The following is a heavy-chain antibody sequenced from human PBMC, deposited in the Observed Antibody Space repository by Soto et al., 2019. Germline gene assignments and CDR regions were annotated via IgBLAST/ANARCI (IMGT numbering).Heavy chain of an antibody. J-gene: IGHJ4*02. CDR3: AKELRETGGYYFDG. V-gene: IGHV3-30*18. CDR2: MSDDGSKK. D-gene: IGHD3-16*01. Sequence: QVQLVESGGGVVQPGRSLRLSCAASGFSFSKYGMHWVRQAPGKGLEWVAEMSDDGSKKYYGDSVKGRFTISRDNSKSTLYLLMDSLRPEDTAMYYCAKELRETGGYYFDGWGQGTRVTVSS. CDR1: GFSFSKYG.